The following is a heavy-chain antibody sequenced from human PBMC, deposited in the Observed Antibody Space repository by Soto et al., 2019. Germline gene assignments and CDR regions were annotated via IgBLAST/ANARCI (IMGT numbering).Heavy chain of an antibody. Sequence: SETLSLTCPVSGASTVSHYHWTWIRQPPGKGLEWMGYIFNSGTTFYNPSLTSRLSISMDTSGNHFSLELRSVTAADTAVYYCASALGPTTGLDYWGQGTLVTVSS. V-gene: IGHV4-31*02. D-gene: IGHD1-26*01. CDR2: IFNSGTT. J-gene: IGHJ4*02. CDR1: GASTVSHYH. CDR3: ASALGPTTGLDY.